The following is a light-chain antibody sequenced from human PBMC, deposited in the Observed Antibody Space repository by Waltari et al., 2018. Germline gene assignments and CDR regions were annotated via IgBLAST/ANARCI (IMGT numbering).Light chain of an antibody. CDR3: QQYNSYSPWT. CDR1: QSISSW. V-gene: IGKV1-5*01. Sequence: DIQMTQSPSTLSASVGDRVTITCRASQSISSWLAWYQQKPGKAPKRLIYDASSLESGVPSRFSGSGSGTEFTLTNSRLQPDDFATYYCQQYNSYSPWTFGQGTKVEIK. J-gene: IGKJ1*01. CDR2: DAS.